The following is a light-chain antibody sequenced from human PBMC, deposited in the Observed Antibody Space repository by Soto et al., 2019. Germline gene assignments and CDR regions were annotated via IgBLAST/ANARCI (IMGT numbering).Light chain of an antibody. J-gene: IGKJ1*01. CDR3: QQYNSYWT. CDR2: DAS. V-gene: IGKV1-5*01. CDR1: QSISSW. Sequence: DIQMTQSPSTLSASVGDRVTITCRASQSISSWLAWYQQKPGKAPKLLIYDASILESGVPSRFGGSGSGTEFTLTISSLQPDDFATYYDQQYNSYWTFGQGTKVEIK.